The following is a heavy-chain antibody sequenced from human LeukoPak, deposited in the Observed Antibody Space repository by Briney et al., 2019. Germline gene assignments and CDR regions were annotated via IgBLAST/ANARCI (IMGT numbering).Heavy chain of an antibody. D-gene: IGHD6-13*01. CDR3: ARCIAAAGTGAGWFDP. CDR1: GFTVSSNY. Sequence: GGSLRLSCAASGFTVSSNYMSWVRQAPGKGLEWVANIKQDGSEKYYVDSVKGRFTISRDNAKNSLYLQMNSLRAEDTAVYYCARCIAAAGTGAGWFDPWGQGTLVTVSS. J-gene: IGHJ5*02. V-gene: IGHV3-7*01. CDR2: IKQDGSEK.